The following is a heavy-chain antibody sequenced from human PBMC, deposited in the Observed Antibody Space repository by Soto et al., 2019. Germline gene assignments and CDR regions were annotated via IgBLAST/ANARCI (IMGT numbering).Heavy chain of an antibody. V-gene: IGHV1-69*01. D-gene: IGHD2-15*01. CDR1: GGTFSSYA. CDR3: ARSKGGSSSLDIYYYYYYGMDV. CDR2: IIPIFGTA. J-gene: IGHJ6*02. Sequence: QVQLVQSGAEVKKPGSSVKVSCKAPGGTFSSYAISWVRQAPGQGLEWMGGIIPIFGTAKYAQKFQGRVTITADESTSTGYTELSSLRSEDTAVYYCARSKGGSSSLDIYYYYYYGMDVWGQGTTVTVSS.